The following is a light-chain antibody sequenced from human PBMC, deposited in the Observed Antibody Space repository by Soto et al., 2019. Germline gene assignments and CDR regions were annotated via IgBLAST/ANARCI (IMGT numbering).Light chain of an antibody. J-gene: IGKJ2*01. CDR2: AAS. V-gene: IGKV1-39*01. CDR1: QSIRSY. Sequence: DIQMTQSPSSLSASVGDRVTITCRASQSIRSYLNWYQQKPGKAPKLLIYAASSLQSGVPSRFSGSGSGTDFTLTISSLQPEDFATYYCQQSYSTPNTFGQGNKLELK. CDR3: QQSYSTPNT.